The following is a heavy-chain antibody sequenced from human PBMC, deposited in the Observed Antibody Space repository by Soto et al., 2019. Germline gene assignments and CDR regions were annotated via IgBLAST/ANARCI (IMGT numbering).Heavy chain of an antibody. CDR1: GGSISSSSYY. D-gene: IGHD3-3*01. CDR3: ARSYYDFWSGYGPGNWFDP. J-gene: IGHJ5*02. Sequence: SETLSLTCTVSGGSISSSSYYWGWIRQPPGKGLEWIGSIYYSGSTYYNPSLKSRVTISVDTSKNQFSLKLSSVTAADTAVYYCARSYYDFWSGYGPGNWFDPWGQGTLVTVSS. V-gene: IGHV4-39*01. CDR2: IYYSGST.